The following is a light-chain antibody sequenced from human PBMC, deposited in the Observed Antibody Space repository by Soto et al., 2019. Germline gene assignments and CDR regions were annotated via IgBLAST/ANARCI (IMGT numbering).Light chain of an antibody. CDR3: QQYGSPPIT. CDR1: QSVSSN. CDR2: GAS. J-gene: IGKJ5*01. V-gene: IGKV3-20*01. Sequence: EIVMTQSPATLSVSPGEIATLSCRASQSVSSNLAWYQQKPGQAPRLLIYGASNRATGTPDRFSGSGSGTDFTLTISRLEPEDFAVYYCQQYGSPPITFGQGTRLEIK.